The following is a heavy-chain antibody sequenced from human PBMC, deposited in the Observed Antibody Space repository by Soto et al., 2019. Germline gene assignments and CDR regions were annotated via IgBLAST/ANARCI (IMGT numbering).Heavy chain of an antibody. J-gene: IGHJ4*02. Sequence: ESGGGLVQPGGSLRLSCAASGFTFSSYDMHWVRQATGKGLEWVSAIGTAGDTYYPGSVKGRFTISRENAKNSLYLQMNSLRAEDTAVYYCTAKIGYCSGGSCPENDYWGQGTLVTVSS. CDR2: IGTAGDT. D-gene: IGHD2-15*01. V-gene: IGHV3-13*01. CDR1: GFTFSSYD. CDR3: TAKIGYCSGGSCPENDY.